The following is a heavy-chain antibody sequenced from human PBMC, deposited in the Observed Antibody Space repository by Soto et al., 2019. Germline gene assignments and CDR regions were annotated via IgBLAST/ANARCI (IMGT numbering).Heavy chain of an antibody. Sequence: SETLSLTCTVSGGFISGHYWIWIRQSPGKGLEWIGHIFYSGSTNYNPSLKSRVTISVDTSKNQFSLKLSSVTAADTAVYYCARGDSSSWYDDAFDIWGQGTMVTVSS. J-gene: IGHJ3*02. CDR1: GGFISGHY. V-gene: IGHV4-59*11. CDR3: ARGDSSSWYDDAFDI. D-gene: IGHD6-13*01. CDR2: IFYSGST.